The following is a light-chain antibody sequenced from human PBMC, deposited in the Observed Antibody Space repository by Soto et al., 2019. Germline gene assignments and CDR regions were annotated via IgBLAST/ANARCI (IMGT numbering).Light chain of an antibody. Sequence: EIVRTQSPATLSASPGERATLSCRASQSVSSNLAWYQQKPGQAPRLLIYDVSNRATGIPARFSGSGSGTDFSLTISSLEPEDFAVYYCQQRSHWPRTFGQGTKVDIK. V-gene: IGKV3-11*01. CDR2: DVS. J-gene: IGKJ1*01. CDR1: QSVSSN. CDR3: QQRSHWPRT.